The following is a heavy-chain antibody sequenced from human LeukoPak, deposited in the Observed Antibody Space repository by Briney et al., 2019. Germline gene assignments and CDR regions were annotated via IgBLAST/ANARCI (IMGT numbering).Heavy chain of an antibody. D-gene: IGHD2-15*01. J-gene: IGHJ4*02. Sequence: GASVKVSCKASGGTFSSHAISWVRQAPGQGLEWMGRIIPIFGTANYAQKFQGRVTITTDESTSTAYMELSSLRSEDTAVYYCASSDCSGGSCHDYWGQGTLVTVSS. CDR1: GGTFSSHA. CDR3: ASSDCSGGSCHDY. V-gene: IGHV1-69*05. CDR2: IIPIFGTA.